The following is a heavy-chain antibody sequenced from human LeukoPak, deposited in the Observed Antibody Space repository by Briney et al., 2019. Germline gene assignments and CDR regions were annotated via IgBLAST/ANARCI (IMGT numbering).Heavy chain of an antibody. CDR3: AKDGTYDYVWGSYRPSGY. CDR1: GFTFSSYG. Sequence: PGGSLRLSCAASGFTFSSYGMHWVRQAPGKGLEWVAFIRYDGSNKYYADSVKGRFTISRDNSKNTLYLQMNSLRAEDTAVYYCAKDGTYDYVWGSYRPSGYWGQGALVTVSS. CDR2: IRYDGSNK. V-gene: IGHV3-30*02. J-gene: IGHJ4*02. D-gene: IGHD3-16*02.